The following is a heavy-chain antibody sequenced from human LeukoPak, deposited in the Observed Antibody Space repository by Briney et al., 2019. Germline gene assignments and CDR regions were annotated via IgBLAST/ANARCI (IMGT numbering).Heavy chain of an antibody. J-gene: IGHJ4*02. Sequence: GGSLRLSCAASGFTFSRYWMSRVRQTPGKGLEWVANIKEDGGEKYYVDSVKGRFTISRDNAKSSLFLQMNSLRTEDTAVYYCATTRGFDYWGQGTLVTVSS. V-gene: IGHV3-7*03. CDR3: ATTRGFDY. CDR1: GFTFSRYW. CDR2: IKEDGGEK. D-gene: IGHD1-1*01.